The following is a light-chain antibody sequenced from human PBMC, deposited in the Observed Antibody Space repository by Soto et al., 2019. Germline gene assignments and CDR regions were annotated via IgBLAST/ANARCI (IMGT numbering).Light chain of an antibody. CDR2: AAS. V-gene: IGKV1-5*01. J-gene: IGKJ5*01. CDR3: QQLNSYPLT. CDR1: QTISSW. Sequence: DIQMTQSPSTLSASVGDRVTITCRASQTISSWLAWYQQKPGKAPKLLIYAASTLESGVSSRFSGSGSGTEFTLTISSLQPEDFATYYCQQLNSYPLTFGQGTRLEIK.